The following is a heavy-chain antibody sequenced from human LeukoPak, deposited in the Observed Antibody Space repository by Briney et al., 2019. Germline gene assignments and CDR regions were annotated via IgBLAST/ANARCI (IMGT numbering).Heavy chain of an antibody. J-gene: IGHJ3*01. CDR1: GFTFKSHA. Sequence: SGGSLRLSCAASGFTFKSHAMSWVRQAPGKGLEWVSATSGSGGSKFYADSVKGRFTISRDNSKDTLYLQMNNLRVEDTAIYYCAKFPSYDSSGHDAFDVWGQGTRVTVSS. D-gene: IGHD3-22*01. CDR2: TSGSGGSK. CDR3: AKFPSYDSSGHDAFDV. V-gene: IGHV3-23*01.